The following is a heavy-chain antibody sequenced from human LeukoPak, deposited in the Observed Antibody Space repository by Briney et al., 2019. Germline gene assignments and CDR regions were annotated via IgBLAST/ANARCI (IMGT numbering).Heavy chain of an antibody. J-gene: IGHJ4*02. CDR1: GFSFNSYW. D-gene: IGHD6-19*01. V-gene: IGHV3-33*08. Sequence: PGGSLRLSCAASGFSFNSYWMHWVRQAPGKGLEWVAVIWYDGSKKYYADSVKGRFTISRDDSKNTLYLQMNSLRAEDTAVYYCARVYSSGWADFDYWGQGTLVTVSS. CDR3: ARVYSSGWADFDY. CDR2: IWYDGSKK.